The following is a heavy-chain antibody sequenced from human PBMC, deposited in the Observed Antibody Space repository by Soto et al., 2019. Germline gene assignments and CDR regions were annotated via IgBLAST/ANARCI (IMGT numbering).Heavy chain of an antibody. Sequence: EAQLVESGGDLVQPGGSLRLSCAASGFMFSDSWINWVRQAPGKGLEWVANIKPDGSETAYVDSVKGRFTISRDNAKKFLYLQMNSLRVDDTAVYYCASGIDPWGQGTVVTVSS. CDR1: GFMFSDSW. CDR2: IKPDGSET. V-gene: IGHV3-7*05. J-gene: IGHJ5*02. CDR3: ASGIDP.